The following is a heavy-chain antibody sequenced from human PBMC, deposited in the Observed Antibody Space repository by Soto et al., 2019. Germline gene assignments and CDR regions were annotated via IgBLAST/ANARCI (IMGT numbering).Heavy chain of an antibody. V-gene: IGHV3-21*01. Sequence: EVQLVESGGGLVKPGGSLRLSCAASGFTFSSYSMNWVRQAPGKGLEWVSSISSSSSYIYYADSVKGRFTISRDNAKNSLYLQMNSLRAEDTPVYYCSRDQRGELSPNDYYYYYYMDVWGKGTTVTVSS. J-gene: IGHJ6*03. D-gene: IGHD3-16*02. CDR1: GFTFSSYS. CDR3: SRDQRGELSPNDYYYYYYMDV. CDR2: ISSSSSYI.